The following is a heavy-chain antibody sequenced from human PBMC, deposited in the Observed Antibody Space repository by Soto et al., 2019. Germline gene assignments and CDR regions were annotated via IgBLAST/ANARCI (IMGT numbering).Heavy chain of an antibody. Sequence: SETLSLTCAVSGGSISSSNWWSWVRQPPGKGLEWIGEIYHSGSTNYNPSLKSRVTISVDKSKNQFSLKLSSVTAEDTAVYYCARDFYGGYTYGPGDYWGQGALVTVSS. CDR2: IYHSGST. V-gene: IGHV4-4*02. D-gene: IGHD5-18*01. CDR3: ARDFYGGYTYGPGDY. J-gene: IGHJ4*02. CDR1: GGSISSSNW.